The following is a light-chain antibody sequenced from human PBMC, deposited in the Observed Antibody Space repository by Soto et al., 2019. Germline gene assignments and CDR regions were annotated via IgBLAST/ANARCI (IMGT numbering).Light chain of an antibody. J-gene: IGKJ2*01. CDR1: QGIGDT. V-gene: IGKV3-15*01. CDR2: DTS. Sequence: EVVMTQSPATLSVSPGEGATLSCRASQGIGDTLAWYQHKPGQTPRLLIYDTSTRATGVPARFSGSGSATEFTLSISSLQSEDVAVYYCQQYGDWPPETFGQGTKLEI. CDR3: QQYGDWPPET.